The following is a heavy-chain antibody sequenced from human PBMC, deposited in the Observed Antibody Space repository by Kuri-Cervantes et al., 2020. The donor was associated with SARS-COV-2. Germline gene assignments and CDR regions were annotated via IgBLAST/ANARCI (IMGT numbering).Heavy chain of an antibody. CDR2: ISGSGGST. D-gene: IGHD3-22*01. CDR3: ARDYYDSSGYSSFDY. V-gene: IGHV3-23*01. CDR1: GFTFSSYA. Sequence: GGSLRLSCAASGFTFSSYAMSWVRQAPGKGLEWVSAISGSGGSTYYADSVKGRFTISRDNSKNTLYLQMNSLRAEDTAVYYCARDYYDSSGYSSFDYWGQGTLVTVSS. J-gene: IGHJ4*02.